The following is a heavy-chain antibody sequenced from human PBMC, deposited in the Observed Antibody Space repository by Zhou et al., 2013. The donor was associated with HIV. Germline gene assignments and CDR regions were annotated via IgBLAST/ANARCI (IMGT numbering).Heavy chain of an antibody. J-gene: IGHJ4*02. Sequence: QVQLVQSGAEVKKPGSSVKVSCKASGGTFSSYAISWVRQAPGQGLEWMGGIIPIFGTANYAQKFQGRVTITADESTSTAYMELSSLRSEDTAVYYCARGLRPYYDSSGYYYGSYYFDYWGQGTLVTVSS. V-gene: IGHV1-69*12. CDR2: IIPIFGTA. CDR1: GGTFSSYA. D-gene: IGHD3-22*01. CDR3: ARGLRPYYDSSGYYYGSYYFDY.